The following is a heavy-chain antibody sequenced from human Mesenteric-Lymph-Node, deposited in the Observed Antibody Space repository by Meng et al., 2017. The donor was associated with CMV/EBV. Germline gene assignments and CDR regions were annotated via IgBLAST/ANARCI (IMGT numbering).Heavy chain of an antibody. J-gene: IGHJ4*02. D-gene: IGHD1-7*01. CDR3: ASRYNWNYGIRDY. CDR1: GFTVSSNY. CDR2: IYSGGST. Sequence: GESLKISCAASGFTVSSNYMSWVRQAPGKGLEWVSVIYSGGSTYYADSVKGRFTISRDNSKNTLYLQMNSLRAEDTAVYYCASRYNWNYGIRDYWGQGTLVTVSS. V-gene: IGHV3-53*01.